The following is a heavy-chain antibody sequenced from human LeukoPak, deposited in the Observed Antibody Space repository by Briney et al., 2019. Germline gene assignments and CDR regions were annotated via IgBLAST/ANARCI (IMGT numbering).Heavy chain of an antibody. V-gene: IGHV4-61*02. CDR3: ARGGASFDY. D-gene: IGHD1-26*01. J-gene: IGHJ4*02. Sequence: PSETLSLTCTVSGGSISSGSYYWSWIRQPAGKGLEWIGRIHTSGSTNYNPSLKSRVTISVDTSKNQFSLKLSSVTAADTAVYYCARGGASFDYWGQGTLVTVSS. CDR1: GGSISSGSYY. CDR2: IHTSGST.